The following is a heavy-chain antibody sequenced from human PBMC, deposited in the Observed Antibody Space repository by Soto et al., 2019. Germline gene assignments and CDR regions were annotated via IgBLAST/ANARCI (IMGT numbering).Heavy chain of an antibody. J-gene: IGHJ6*03. CDR2: IYYSGST. CDR3: ARWGYCSGGSCYGLYMEV. Sequence: SETLSLTCTVSGGSISSYYWSWILQPPGKGLEWIGYIYYSGSTNYNPSLKSRVTISVDTSKNQFSLKLSSVTAADTAVYYCARWGYCSGGSCYGLYMEVSGKGTTVTVSS. D-gene: IGHD2-15*01. CDR1: GGSISSYY. V-gene: IGHV4-59*08.